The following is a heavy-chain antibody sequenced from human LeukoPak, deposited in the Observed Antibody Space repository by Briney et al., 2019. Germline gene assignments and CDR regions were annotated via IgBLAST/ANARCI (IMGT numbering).Heavy chain of an antibody. V-gene: IGHV1-18*01. Sequence: APVTVSCKASGYTFVDYGISWVRQAPGQGLEWMGWISANIGNTNYAHKFPCRVTITRDRSTSTGYMEFTSLTSDDTAVYYCARDRLGYCGYGSCLLFDNWGQGTLVTVSS. CDR1: GYTFVDYG. D-gene: IGHD2-21*01. CDR3: ARDRLGYCGYGSCLLFDN. J-gene: IGHJ4*02. CDR2: ISANIGNT.